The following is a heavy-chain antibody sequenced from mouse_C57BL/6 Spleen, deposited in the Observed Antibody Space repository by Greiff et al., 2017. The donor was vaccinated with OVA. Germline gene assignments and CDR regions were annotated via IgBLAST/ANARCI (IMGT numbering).Heavy chain of an antibody. Sequence: QVQLQQPGAELVKPGASVKMSCKASGYTFTSYWITWVKQRPGQGLEWIGDIYPGSGSTNYNEKFKSKATQTVDTSSSTAYMQRSSLTSEDSAVYYCAYYEVYWGQGTTLTVSS. D-gene: IGHD2-4*01. CDR1: GYTFTSYW. J-gene: IGHJ2*01. CDR3: AYYEVY. CDR2: IYPGSGST. V-gene: IGHV1-55*01.